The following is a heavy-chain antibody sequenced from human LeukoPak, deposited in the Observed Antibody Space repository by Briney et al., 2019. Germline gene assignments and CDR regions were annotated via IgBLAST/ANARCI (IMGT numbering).Heavy chain of an antibody. J-gene: IGHJ6*02. CDR2: INHSGST. CDR3: ARASSGSGSYWSYYYGMDV. V-gene: IGHV4-34*01. Sequence: SETLSLTCAVYGGSFSGYYWSWIRQPPGKGLEWIGEINHSGSTNYNPSLKSRVTISVDTSKNQFSLKLSSVTAADTAVYYCARASSGSGSYWSYYYGMDVWGQGTTVTVSS. D-gene: IGHD6-19*01. CDR1: GGSFSGYY.